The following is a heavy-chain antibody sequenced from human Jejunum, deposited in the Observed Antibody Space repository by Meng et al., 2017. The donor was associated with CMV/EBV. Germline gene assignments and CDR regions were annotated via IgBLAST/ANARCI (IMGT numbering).Heavy chain of an antibody. J-gene: IGHJ4*02. Sequence: SGFTLSSYEMNWVRQAPGKGLEWVSYIHNSGSVIYYAESVKGRFTISRDNAKNSLYLQMNSLRAEDTAVYYCARESGKAARGVLDYWGQGTLVTVSS. CDR2: IHNSGSVI. CDR3: ARESGKAARGVLDY. CDR1: GFTLSSYE. V-gene: IGHV3-48*03. D-gene: IGHD6-6*01.